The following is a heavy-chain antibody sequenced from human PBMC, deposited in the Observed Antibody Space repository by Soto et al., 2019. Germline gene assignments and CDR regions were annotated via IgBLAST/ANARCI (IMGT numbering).Heavy chain of an antibody. Sequence: EVQLVESGGGLVQPGGSLRLSCVASGFSFSSNSMNWVRRAPGKGLEWLSYISGSSSNIYYTDSVKGRFTVSRDNAKNSLYLQMNSLRAEDTAVYYCARSAFDIWGQGTKVTVSS. CDR1: GFSFSSNS. CDR2: ISGSSSNI. V-gene: IGHV3-48*01. CDR3: ARSAFDI. J-gene: IGHJ3*02.